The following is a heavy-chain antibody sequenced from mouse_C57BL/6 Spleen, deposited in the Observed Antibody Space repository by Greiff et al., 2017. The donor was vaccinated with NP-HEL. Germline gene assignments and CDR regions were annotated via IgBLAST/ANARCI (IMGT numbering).Heavy chain of an antibody. CDR3: AREEEAWYFDV. V-gene: IGHV5-4*01. Sequence: EVMLVESGGGLVKPGGSLKLSCAASGFTFSSYAMSWVRQTPEKRLEWVATISDGGSYTYYPDNVQGRFTISRDNAKNNLYLQMSHLKSEDTAMYYCAREEEAWYFDVWGTGTTVTVSS. J-gene: IGHJ1*03. CDR1: GFTFSSYA. CDR2: ISDGGSYT. D-gene: IGHD6-1*01.